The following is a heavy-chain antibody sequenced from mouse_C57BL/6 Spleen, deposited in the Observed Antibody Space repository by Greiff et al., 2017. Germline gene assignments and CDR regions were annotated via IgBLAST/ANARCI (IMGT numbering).Heavy chain of an antibody. CDR3: ARSDGSYYAMDY. CDR2: IYPRSGNT. V-gene: IGHV1-81*01. D-gene: IGHD2-3*01. J-gene: IGHJ4*01. CDR1: GYTFTSYG. Sequence: SGAELARPGASVKLSCKASGYTFTSYGISWVKQRTGQGLEWIGEIYPRSGNTYYNEKFKGKATLTADKSSSTAYMELRSLTSEDSAVYFCARSDGSYYAMDYWGQGTSVTVSS.